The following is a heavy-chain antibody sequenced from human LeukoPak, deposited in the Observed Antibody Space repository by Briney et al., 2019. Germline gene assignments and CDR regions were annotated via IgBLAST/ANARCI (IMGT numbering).Heavy chain of an antibody. CDR2: ISSSSTYM. CDR1: GFTLSSYY. V-gene: IGHV3-21*01. J-gene: IGHJ4*02. CDR3: ARDRGSGWHTFDY. Sequence: PGGSLRLSCAASGFTLSSYYMSWVRQAPGKGLEWVSSISSSSTYMFYADSVRGRFTISRDNAKNSLYLQMNSLRAEDTAVYYCARDRGSGWHTFDYWGQGTLVTVSS. D-gene: IGHD6-19*01.